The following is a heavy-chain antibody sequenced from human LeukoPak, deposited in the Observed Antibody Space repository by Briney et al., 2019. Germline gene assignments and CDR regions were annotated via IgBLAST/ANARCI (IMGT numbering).Heavy chain of an antibody. CDR1: RVIFSNYD. Sequence: GGSLRLSCAASRVIFSNYDMHWVRQAAGKGLEWASGIGTAGDTYYPGSVKGRFTISRENAKNSLYLHMNSLSAGDTAMYYCASSPAYSSSWYAIDTWGQGTLVTVS. V-gene: IGHV3-13*01. D-gene: IGHD6-13*01. CDR3: ASSPAYSSSWYAIDT. J-gene: IGHJ5*02. CDR2: IGTAGDT.